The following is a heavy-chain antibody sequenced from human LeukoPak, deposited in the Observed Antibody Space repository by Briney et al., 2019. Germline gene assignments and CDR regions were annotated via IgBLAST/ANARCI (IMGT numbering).Heavy chain of an antibody. CDR1: GFTFTNYW. V-gene: IGHV3-74*01. CDR2: INSDGSST. D-gene: IGHD7-27*01. J-gene: IGHJ4*02. Sequence: GGSLRLSCAGSGFTFTNYWMHWVRQAPGKGLVWVSRINSDGSSTTYADSVKGRFTISRDNAKNTLYLLMNSLRAEDTAVYYCARAPTNWVYFDSWGQGTLVTVSS. CDR3: ARAPTNWVYFDS.